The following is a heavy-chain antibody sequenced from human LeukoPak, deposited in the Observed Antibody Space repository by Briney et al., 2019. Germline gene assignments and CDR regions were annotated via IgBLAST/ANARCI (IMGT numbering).Heavy chain of an antibody. J-gene: IGHJ3*02. CDR3: ARAHYYDSSGYDAFDI. CDR2: INPSGGST. CDR1: GYTFTSYY. V-gene: IGHV1-46*01. D-gene: IGHD3-22*01. Sequence: ASVTVSCTASGYTFTSYYMHWVRQAPGQGLEWMGIINPSGGSTSYAQKFQGRVTMTRDTSTSTVYMEPSSLRSEDTAVYYCARAHYYDSSGYDAFDIWGQGTMVTVSP.